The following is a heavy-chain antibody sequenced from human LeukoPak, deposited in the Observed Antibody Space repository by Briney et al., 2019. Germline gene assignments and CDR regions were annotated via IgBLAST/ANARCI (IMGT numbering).Heavy chain of an antibody. V-gene: IGHV3-30*04. CDR1: GFTFSSYA. J-gene: IGHJ4*02. CDR2: ISYDGSNK. D-gene: IGHD3-22*01. Sequence: GRSLRLSCAASGFTFSSYAMHWVRQAPGKGLEWVAVISYDGSNKYYADSVKGRFTISRDNSKYTLTLQMNSLRVEDTAVYHCARTFDSSGYDYGHYFDYWGQGALVTVSS. CDR3: ARTFDSSGYDYGHYFDY.